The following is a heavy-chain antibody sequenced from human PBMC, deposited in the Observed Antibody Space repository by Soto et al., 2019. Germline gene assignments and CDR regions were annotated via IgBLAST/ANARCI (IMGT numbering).Heavy chain of an antibody. Sequence: GASVKVSCKASGGTFSSYAISWVRQAPGQGLEWMGGIIPIFGTASYAQKFQGRVTITADESTSTAYMELSSLRSEDTAVYYCARAPLDTAMVPFDYWGQGTLVTVSS. J-gene: IGHJ4*02. CDR2: IIPIFGTA. CDR3: ARAPLDTAMVPFDY. V-gene: IGHV1-69*13. CDR1: GGTFSSYA. D-gene: IGHD5-18*01.